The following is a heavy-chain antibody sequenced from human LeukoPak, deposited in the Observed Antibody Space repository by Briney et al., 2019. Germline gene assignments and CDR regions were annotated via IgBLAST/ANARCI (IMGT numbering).Heavy chain of an antibody. CDR2: IYYSGST. D-gene: IGHD1-26*01. CDR3: ARIVGPTKIDY. V-gene: IGHV4-39*01. J-gene: IGHJ4*02. CDR1: GGSISSSSYY. Sequence: SETLSLTCTVSGGSISSSSYYWGWIRQPPGKGLEWIGSIYYSGSTYHNPSLKSRVTISVDTSKNQFSLKLSSVTAADTAVYYCARIVGPTKIDYWGQGTLVTVSS.